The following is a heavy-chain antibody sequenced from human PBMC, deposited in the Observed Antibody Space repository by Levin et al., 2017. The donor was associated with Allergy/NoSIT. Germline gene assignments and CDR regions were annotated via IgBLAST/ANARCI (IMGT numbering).Heavy chain of an antibody. CDR3: VPLPGIVLDTPFDY. Sequence: GESLKISCAASGFTFSRYSMNWVRQAPGKGLEWVSYISSGSVYIHYADSVKGRFTISRDNAKNSLYLQMTSLRAEDTAVYYCVPLPGIVLDTPFDYWGQGTPVTVSS. CDR2: ISSGSVYI. J-gene: IGHJ4*02. D-gene: IGHD2-8*02. V-gene: IGHV3-21*05. CDR1: GFTFSRYS.